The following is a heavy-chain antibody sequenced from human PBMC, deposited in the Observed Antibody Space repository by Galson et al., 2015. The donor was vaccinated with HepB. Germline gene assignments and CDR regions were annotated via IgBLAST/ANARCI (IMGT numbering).Heavy chain of an antibody. Sequence: TLSLTCTVSGGSISSGGYYWSWIRQHPGQGLEWIGYIYYSGSTYYNPSLKSRVTISVDTSKNQLSLKVSSVTAADTAVYYCARARIAVARHAFDIWGQGTMVTASS. CDR2: IYYSGST. V-gene: IGHV4-31*03. J-gene: IGHJ3*02. CDR3: ARARIAVARHAFDI. CDR1: GGSISSGGYY. D-gene: IGHD6-19*01.